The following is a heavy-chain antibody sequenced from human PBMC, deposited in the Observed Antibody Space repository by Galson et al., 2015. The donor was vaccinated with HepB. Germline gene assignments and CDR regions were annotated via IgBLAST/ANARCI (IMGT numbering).Heavy chain of an antibody. CDR3: ASNRAAAGTTGYMDV. CDR1: GFTFSSYW. D-gene: IGHD6-13*01. J-gene: IGHJ6*03. Sequence: SLRLSCAASGFTFSSYWMSWVRQAPGKGLEWVANIKQDGSEEKYVDSVKGRFTISRDNAKNSLYLQMNSLRAEDTAVYYCASNRAAAGTTGYMDVWGKGTTVTVSS. CDR2: IKQDGSEE. V-gene: IGHV3-7*01.